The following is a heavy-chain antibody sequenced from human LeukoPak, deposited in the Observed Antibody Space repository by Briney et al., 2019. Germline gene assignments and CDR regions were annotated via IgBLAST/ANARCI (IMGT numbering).Heavy chain of an antibody. J-gene: IGHJ4*02. Sequence: GGSLRVSCVASGFTFSSYWMSWVRQAPGKGLEWVSYIGRSSTTIYYADSVKGRFTISRDDAKNSLYLQINSLRAEDTAVYYCVRDHNWNYDYWGQGALVTVSS. CDR2: IGRSSTTI. D-gene: IGHD1-7*01. CDR1: GFTFSSYW. V-gene: IGHV3-48*01. CDR3: VRDHNWNYDY.